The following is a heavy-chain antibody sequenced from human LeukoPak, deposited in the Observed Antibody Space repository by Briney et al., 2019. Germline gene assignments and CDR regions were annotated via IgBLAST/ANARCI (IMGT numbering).Heavy chain of an antibody. J-gene: IGHJ3*02. Sequence: GGSLRLSRAASGFTFSSYAMSWVRQAPGKGLEWVSAISGSGGSTYYADSVKGRFTISRDNSKNTLYLQMNSLRAEDTAVYYCARFTPAYINYGENAFDIWGQGTMVTVSS. CDR1: GFTFSSYA. D-gene: IGHD4-17*01. CDR2: ISGSGGST. V-gene: IGHV3-23*01. CDR3: ARFTPAYINYGENAFDI.